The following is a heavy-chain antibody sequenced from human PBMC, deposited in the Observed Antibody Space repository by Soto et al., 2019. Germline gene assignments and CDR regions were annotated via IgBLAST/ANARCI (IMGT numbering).Heavy chain of an antibody. J-gene: IGHJ4*02. CDR3: AKDWGQIRGGPLDY. V-gene: IGHV3-9*01. D-gene: IGHD7-27*01. Sequence: PVGSLRLSCAASGFSFDDYAMHWVRQVAGRGLEWVSGITGKSGVIGYADSVKGRFTISRDSAKKSLFLEMNSLRPEDTALYYCAKDWGQIRGGPLDYWGQGTQVTVSS. CDR1: GFSFDDYA. CDR2: ITGKSGVI.